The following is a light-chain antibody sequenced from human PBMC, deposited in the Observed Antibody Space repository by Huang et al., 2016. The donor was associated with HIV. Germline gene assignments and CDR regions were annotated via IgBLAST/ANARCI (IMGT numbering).Light chain of an antibody. Sequence: DIVMTQSPLSLPVTPGEPASISCRSDQSLLHSNGYNYLDWYLQKQGHSPQLLIYLGSNRASGVPDRFSGSGSGTDFTLKISRVEAEDVGVYYCMQALQTQWTFGQGTKVEIK. CDR3: MQALQTQWT. CDR2: LGS. J-gene: IGKJ1*01. CDR1: QSLLHSNGYNY. V-gene: IGKV2-28*01.